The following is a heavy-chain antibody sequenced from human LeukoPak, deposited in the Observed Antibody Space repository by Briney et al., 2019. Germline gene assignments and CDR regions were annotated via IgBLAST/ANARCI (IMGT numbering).Heavy chain of an antibody. D-gene: IGHD6-13*01. CDR1: GFTFSSYS. Sequence: GGSLRLSCAASGFTFSSYSMNWVRQAPGKGLEWVSSISSSSSYIYYADSVKGRFTISRDNAKNSLYLQMNSLRAEDTTVYYCASSIAAAGTNYWGQGTLVTVSS. J-gene: IGHJ4*02. CDR3: ASSIAAAGTNY. CDR2: ISSSSSYI. V-gene: IGHV3-21*01.